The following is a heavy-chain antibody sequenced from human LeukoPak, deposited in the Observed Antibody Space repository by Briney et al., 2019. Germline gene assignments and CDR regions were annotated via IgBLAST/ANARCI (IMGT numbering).Heavy chain of an antibody. CDR2: IYSGGST. D-gene: IGHD3-22*01. V-gene: IGHV3-66*01. Sequence: PGGSLRLSCAASGFTVSSNYMSWVRQAPGKGLEWVSVIYSGGSTYYADSVKGRFTISRDNSKNTLYLQMNSLRAEDTAVYYCARDYRYYDSSGYGYWGQGTLVTVSS. CDR3: ARDYRYYDSSGYGY. CDR1: GFTVSSNY. J-gene: IGHJ4*02.